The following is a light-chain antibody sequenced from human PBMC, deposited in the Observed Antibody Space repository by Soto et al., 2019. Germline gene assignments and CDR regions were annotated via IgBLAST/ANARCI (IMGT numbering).Light chain of an antibody. CDR2: GAS. V-gene: IGKV3-20*01. Sequence: EIVLTQSPGTPSLSPGERATLSCRASQSVSSSYLAWYQQKPGQAPRLLIYGASSRATGIADRFSGSGSGTDYTLTISRLEPEDFAVYYCQQYGSSPPVYTFGQGTKVDIK. CDR1: QSVSSSY. CDR3: QQYGSSPPVYT. J-gene: IGKJ2*01.